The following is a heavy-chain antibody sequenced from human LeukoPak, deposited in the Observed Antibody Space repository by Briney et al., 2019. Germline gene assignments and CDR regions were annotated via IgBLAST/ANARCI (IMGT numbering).Heavy chain of an antibody. D-gene: IGHD2-2*01. Sequence: ASVKVSCKASGYTFTSYGISWVRQAPGQGLEWMGWIGAYNGNTNYAQKLQGRVTMTTDTSTSTAYMELRSLRSDDTAVYYCARDTDIVVVPAAISFDYWGQGTLVTVSS. CDR2: IGAYNGNT. V-gene: IGHV1-18*01. CDR1: GYTFTSYG. CDR3: ARDTDIVVVPAAISFDY. J-gene: IGHJ4*02.